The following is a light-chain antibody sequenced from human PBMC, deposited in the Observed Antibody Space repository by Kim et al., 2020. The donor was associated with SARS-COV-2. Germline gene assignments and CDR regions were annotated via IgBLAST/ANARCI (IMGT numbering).Light chain of an antibody. Sequence: EIVMTQSPAALSVSPGKGAILSCRASQAVRNTVAWYQHKPGQAPRLLIYGASTRAPGIPTRFSGSGSGTQFTLTITSLQSEDSATYYCQHCQVWPPWTLGRGAKGDIK. CDR2: GAS. CDR3: QHCQVWPPWT. V-gene: IGKV3D-15*01. J-gene: IGKJ1*01. CDR1: QAVRNT.